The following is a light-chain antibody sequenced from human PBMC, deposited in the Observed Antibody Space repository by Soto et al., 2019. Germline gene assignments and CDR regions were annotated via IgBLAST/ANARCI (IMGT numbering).Light chain of an antibody. Sequence: DIQMTQSPSSLSTSVGDSVAITCQASQDIRNNLNWYQQKQGKAPKPLIYDASKLETGVPSRFRGSGSGTDFTLTISSLQPEDVATYYCQQFDELPRTFGQGTKLEIK. CDR2: DAS. V-gene: IGKV1-33*01. CDR1: QDIRNN. J-gene: IGKJ2*01. CDR3: QQFDELPRT.